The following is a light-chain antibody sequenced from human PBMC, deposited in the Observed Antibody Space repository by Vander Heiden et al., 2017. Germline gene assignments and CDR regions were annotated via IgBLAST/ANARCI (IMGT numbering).Light chain of an antibody. J-gene: IGKJ2*01. CDR3: QQSYSTQYT. Sequence: DIQMTQSPSSLSASVGDRVTITCRASQSISSYLNWYQQKPGKAPKLLIYAASSLQSGVPSRFSGSGSGTDFTLTISSLQPEDFATYYCQQSYSTQYTFGQGTKVEIK. CDR1: QSISSY. CDR2: AAS. V-gene: IGKV1-39*01.